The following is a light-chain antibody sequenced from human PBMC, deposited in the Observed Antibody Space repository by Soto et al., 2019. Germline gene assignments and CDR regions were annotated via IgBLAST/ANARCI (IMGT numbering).Light chain of an antibody. J-gene: IGLJ1*01. CDR1: SGDIGSYNR. CDR2: EVT. Sequence: QSVLTQPASVSVSPGQSITISCTGTSGDIGSYNRVSWYQQHPGKAPKLIIYEVTDRPSGVSNRFSGSKSGNTASLTISGLQAEDGAEYYCSSYTNINTRACVFGTGTKVTVL. CDR3: SSYTNINTRACV. V-gene: IGLV2-14*01.